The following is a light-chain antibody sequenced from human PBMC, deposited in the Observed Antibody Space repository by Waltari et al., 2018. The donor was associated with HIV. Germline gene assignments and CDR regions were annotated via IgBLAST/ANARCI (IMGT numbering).Light chain of an antibody. CDR3: MKSVQRPPT. V-gene: IGKV2D-29*01. Sequence: EILLTQPPPPLSVATGQPPSLSCKSSDRLTLSDGHTCLYCYIRRPGQPPQLLIYQVSTRCSGVPERISGSGAGAFYSLRISRGEPEDAGTYYCMKSVQRPPTFGQGTRVDIK. J-gene: IGKJ2*01. CDR1: DRLTLSDGHTC. CDR2: QVS.